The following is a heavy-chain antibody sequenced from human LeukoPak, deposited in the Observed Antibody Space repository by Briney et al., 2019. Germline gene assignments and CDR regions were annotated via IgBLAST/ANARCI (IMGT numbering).Heavy chain of an antibody. CDR3: ARSQGGALSYGADF. J-gene: IGHJ4*02. CDR1: GYSFTSYY. CDR2: INTSGSST. Sequence: ASVNVSCTASGYSFTSYYVQWVRLAPGQGRERMGGINTSGSSTIYAQRIRGRVSITRHTTTTTVYMELNSLRSEDTAMYYCARSQGGALSYGADFWGQGTLVTVSS. D-gene: IGHD5-18*01. V-gene: IGHV1-46*01.